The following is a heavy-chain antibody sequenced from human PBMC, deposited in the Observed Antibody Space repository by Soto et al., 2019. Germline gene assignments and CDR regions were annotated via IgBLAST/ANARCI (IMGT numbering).Heavy chain of an antibody. CDR1: GGSISSSSYY. CDR3: ASADFWSGYLDY. D-gene: IGHD3-3*01. J-gene: IGHJ4*02. Sequence: QLQLQESGPGLVKPSETLSLTCTVSGGSISSSSYYWGWIRQPPGKGLEWIGSIYYSGSTYYNPSLKSRVTIAVDTSKNQVSLKLSSVTAADTAVYYCASADFWSGYLDYWGQGTLVTVSS. V-gene: IGHV4-39*01. CDR2: IYYSGST.